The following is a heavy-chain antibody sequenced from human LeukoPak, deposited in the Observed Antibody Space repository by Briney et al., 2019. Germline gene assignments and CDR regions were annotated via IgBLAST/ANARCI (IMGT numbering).Heavy chain of an antibody. V-gene: IGHV1-2*02. D-gene: IGHD6-19*01. CDR2: INPNSGGT. CDR3: ALYSSGLFDP. J-gene: IGHJ5*02. CDR1: GYTFTVYY. Sequence: ASVKVSCKASGYTFTVYYIHWVRQAPGQGLEYMGWINPNSGGTNYAQKFQGRVTMTRDTSISTAYMEVSRLTSDDTAVYYCALYSSGLFDPWGQGTLVTVPS.